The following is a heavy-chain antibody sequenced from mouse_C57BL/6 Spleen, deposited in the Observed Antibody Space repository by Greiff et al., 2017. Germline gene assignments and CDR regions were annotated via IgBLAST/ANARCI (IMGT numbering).Heavy chain of an antibody. CDR2: ISSGSSTI. J-gene: IGHJ2*01. CDR3: AREDYYGSSH. Sequence: EVKVVESGGGLVKPGGSLKLSCAASGFTFSDYGMHWVRQAPGKGLEWVAYISSGSSTIYYADTVKGRFTISRDNAKNTLFLQMTSLRSEDTAMYYCAREDYYGSSHWGQGTTLTVSS. D-gene: IGHD1-1*01. V-gene: IGHV5-17*01. CDR1: GFTFSDYG.